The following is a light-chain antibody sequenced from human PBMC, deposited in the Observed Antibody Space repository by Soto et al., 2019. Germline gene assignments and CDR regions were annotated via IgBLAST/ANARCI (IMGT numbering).Light chain of an antibody. Sequence: DIHMTQSPYTLSVSPGERATLTCRASQTVSTNVAWYQQTRGQAPKLLMFDAYTMASGVPARFSGSGSGTDFTLTISGLQSEDSAIYYCQQYNYWSRTFGQGTKVDIK. V-gene: IGKV3-15*01. CDR1: QTVSTN. CDR2: DAY. J-gene: IGKJ1*01. CDR3: QQYNYWSRT.